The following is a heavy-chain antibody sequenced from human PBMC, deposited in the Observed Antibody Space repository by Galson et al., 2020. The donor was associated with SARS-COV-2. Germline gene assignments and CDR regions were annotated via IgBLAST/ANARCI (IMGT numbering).Heavy chain of an antibody. CDR2: ISYDGNNK. CDR1: GFTFSSYA. V-gene: IGHV3-30*04. CDR3: AREAYCGGDCYSVFDY. Sequence: GGSLRLSCAASGFTFSSYAMHWVRQAPGKGLEWVAVISYDGNNKYYADSVKGRFTISRDNSKNTLYLQMNSLRAEDTAVYYCAREAYCGGDCYSVFDYWGQGTLGTVSS. J-gene: IGHJ4*02. D-gene: IGHD2-21*02.